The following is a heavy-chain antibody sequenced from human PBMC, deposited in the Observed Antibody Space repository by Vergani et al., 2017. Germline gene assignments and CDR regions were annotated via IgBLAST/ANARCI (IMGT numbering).Heavy chain of an antibody. D-gene: IGHD2-2*02. V-gene: IGHV3-43*02. CDR3: AKAARGYCSSTSCYTMDV. CDR1: GFTFDDYA. J-gene: IGHJ6*04. CDR2: ISGDGGST. Sequence: EVQLVESGGGVVQPGGSLRLSCAASGFTFDDYAMHWVRQAPGKGLEWVSLISGDGGSTYYADSVKGRFTISRDNSKNSLYLQMNSLRTEDTALYYCAKAARGYCSSTSCYTMDVWGKGTTVTVSS.